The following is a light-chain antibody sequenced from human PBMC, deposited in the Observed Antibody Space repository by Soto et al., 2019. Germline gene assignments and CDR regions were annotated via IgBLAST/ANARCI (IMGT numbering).Light chain of an antibody. CDR1: QSISSW. Sequence: DIQMTQSPSTLSASVGDRVTIICRASQSISSWLAWYQQKPGKAPKLLISKASNLDSGVPSRFSGSGSGTEFNLTISRLQPEDFATYYCQQYNSSIWTFGRGTKVDIK. J-gene: IGKJ1*01. CDR3: QQYNSSIWT. CDR2: KAS. V-gene: IGKV1-5*03.